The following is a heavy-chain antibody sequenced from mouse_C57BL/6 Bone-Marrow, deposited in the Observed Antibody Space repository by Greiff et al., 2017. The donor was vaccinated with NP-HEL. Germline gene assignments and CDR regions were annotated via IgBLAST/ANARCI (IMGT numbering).Heavy chain of an antibody. CDR1: GFTFPDYY. J-gene: IGHJ2*01. CDR2: IRNKANGYTT. V-gene: IGHV7-3*01. CDR3: ARYGKGSSFDY. D-gene: IGHD1-1*01. Sequence: EVKLVESGGGLVQPGGSLSLSCAASGFTFPDYYMSWVRQPPGKALGWLGFIRNKANGYTTEYSASVKGRFTISRDNSQSILYLQMNALRAEDSATYYCARYGKGSSFDYWGQGTTLTVSS.